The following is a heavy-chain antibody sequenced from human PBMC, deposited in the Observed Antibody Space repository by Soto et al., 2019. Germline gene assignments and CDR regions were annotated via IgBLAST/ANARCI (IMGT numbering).Heavy chain of an antibody. J-gene: IGHJ6*03. V-gene: IGHV4-39*01. CDR1: GGSISSSSYY. CDR2: IFYSGST. CDR3: ARIVRGIVITYYYMDV. D-gene: IGHD2-21*01. Sequence: SETLSLTCTVSGGSISSSSYYWGWIRQPPGKGLEWIGSIFYSGSTYYNPSLQSRVTISVDTSTNQFSLKLRSVTAADTAVYYCARIVRGIVITYYYMDVWGKGTTVTVSS.